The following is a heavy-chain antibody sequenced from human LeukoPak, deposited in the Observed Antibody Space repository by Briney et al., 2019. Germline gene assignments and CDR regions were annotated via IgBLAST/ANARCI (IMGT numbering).Heavy chain of an antibody. CDR3: ARDGDSSGYYERDFDY. J-gene: IGHJ4*02. CDR1: GFTFSSYS. V-gene: IGHV3-48*01. D-gene: IGHD3-22*01. Sequence: GGTLRLSCAASGFTFSSYSMNWVRQAPGKGLEWVSYISSSSSTIYYADSVKGRFTISRDNAKNSLYLQMNSLRAEDTAVYYCARDGDSSGYYERDFDYWGQGTLVTVSS. CDR2: ISSSSSTI.